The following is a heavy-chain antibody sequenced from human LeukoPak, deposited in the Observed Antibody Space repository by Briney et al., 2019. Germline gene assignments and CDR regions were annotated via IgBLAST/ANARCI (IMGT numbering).Heavy chain of an antibody. Sequence: SVQVSCQASRYTFTRYYTHLVRPAPGQGLEWMGWINPTSGGTNYSQKFHGRVPMTRDTSISTAYMELSRLRSDAAAVYYCGRARGIAAAGEFDYWGQGTLVTVSS. V-gene: IGHV1-2*02. CDR1: RYTFTRYY. CDR2: INPTSGGT. J-gene: IGHJ4*02. D-gene: IGHD6-13*01. CDR3: GRARGIAAAGEFDY.